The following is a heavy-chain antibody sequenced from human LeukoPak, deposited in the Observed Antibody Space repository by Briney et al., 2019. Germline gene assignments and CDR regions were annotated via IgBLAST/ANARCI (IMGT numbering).Heavy chain of an antibody. CDR1: GGTFSSYA. J-gene: IGHJ6*04. D-gene: IGHD3-9*01. Sequence: SVKVSCKASGGTFSSYAISWVRQAPGQGLEWMGGIIPIFGTANYAQKFQGRVTITADESTSTAYMELSSLRSEDTAVYYCARGHYDILTGYYKDYYYYYGMTSGAKGPRSPSPQ. CDR3: ARGHYDILTGYYKDYYYYYGMTS. V-gene: IGHV1-69*01. CDR2: IIPIFGTA.